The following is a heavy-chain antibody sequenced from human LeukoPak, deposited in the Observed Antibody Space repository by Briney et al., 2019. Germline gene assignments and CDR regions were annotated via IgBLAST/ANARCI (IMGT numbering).Heavy chain of an antibody. V-gene: IGHV5-51*01. CDR3: IRHPSGNHYNDFDY. CDR1: GCTFSSYW. CDR2: IYPGDSDT. D-gene: IGHD3-10*01. J-gene: IGHJ4*02. Sequence: GESLKISCKGCGCTFSSYWIGWVRQMPGKGLEWMGIIYPGDSDTKYSPSLQGQVTVSADKSISTAYLQWGSLKASTTAMYYCIRHPSGNHYNDFDYWGQGTQVAVSS.